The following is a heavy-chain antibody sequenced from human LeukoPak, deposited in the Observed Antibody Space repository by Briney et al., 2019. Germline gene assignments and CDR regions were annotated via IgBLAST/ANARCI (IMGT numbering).Heavy chain of an antibody. CDR2: FDPEQAKT. D-gene: IGHD3-3*01. J-gene: IGHJ4*02. Sequence: GASVKVSCKVSGDSLTDLNIQWVRQAPGKGLECLGGFDPEQAKTIYAQNFQGRVTMTEDASTDTAYMELNSLKSEGTAVYYCATRGGDFWSGFENWGQGTLVTVSS. V-gene: IGHV1-24*01. CDR1: GDSLTDLN. CDR3: ATRGGDFWSGFEN.